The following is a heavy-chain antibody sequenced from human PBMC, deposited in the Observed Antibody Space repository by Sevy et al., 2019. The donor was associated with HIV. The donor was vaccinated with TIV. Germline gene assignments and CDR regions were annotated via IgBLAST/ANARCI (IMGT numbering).Heavy chain of an antibody. CDR2: ISWNSGSI. J-gene: IGHJ3*02. CDR3: AKAGASGWSAFDI. V-gene: IGHV3-9*01. CDR1: GFTFDDYA. Sequence: GGSLRLSCAASGFTFDDYAMHWVRQAPGKGLEWVSGISWNSGSIGYADSVKGRFTISRDNAKNSLYLQMNGLRAEDTALYYCAKAGASGWSAFDIWGQGTMVTVSS. D-gene: IGHD6-19*01.